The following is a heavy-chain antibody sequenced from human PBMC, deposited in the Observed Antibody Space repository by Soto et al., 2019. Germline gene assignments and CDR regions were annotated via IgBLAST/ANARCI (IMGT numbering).Heavy chain of an antibody. J-gene: IGHJ4*02. CDR2: MHSTGRT. D-gene: IGHD6-19*01. Sequence: QVQLQQSGPGLVKPSETLSLTCTVSGGSLSGFYWTWIRQPPGKRPEWIGYMHSTGRTDYNPSLKSRVTMSLDTSENQFSLKVMSVTAADTAVYYCARGSGWDWHYDYWGQGTLVTVSS. CDR1: GGSLSGFY. CDR3: ARGSGWDWHYDY. V-gene: IGHV4-59*01.